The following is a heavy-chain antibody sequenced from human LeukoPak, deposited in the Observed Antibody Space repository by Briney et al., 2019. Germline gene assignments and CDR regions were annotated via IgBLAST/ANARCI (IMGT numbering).Heavy chain of an antibody. J-gene: IGHJ4*02. CDR3: ARAYLNCSGGSCFDY. CDR1: GYTFTSYD. CDR2: INPSGGST. V-gene: IGHV1-46*01. D-gene: IGHD2-15*01. Sequence: ASVKVSCKASGYTFTSYDINWVRQATGQGLEWMGIINPSGGSTSYAQKFQGRVTMTRDTSTSTVYMELSSLRSEDTAVYYCARAYLNCSGGSCFDYWGQGTLVTVSS.